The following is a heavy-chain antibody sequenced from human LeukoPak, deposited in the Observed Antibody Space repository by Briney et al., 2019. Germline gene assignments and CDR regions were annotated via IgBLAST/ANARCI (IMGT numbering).Heavy chain of an antibody. J-gene: IGHJ4*02. CDR1: GFTISRYS. V-gene: IGHV3-21*01. D-gene: IGHD3-22*01. Sequence: GGSLRLSCAVSGFTISRYSMIWVRQAPGKGLEWVSFISTSSIYIYYADSVKGRFTISRDNAKNSLFLQMNSLRAEDTAVYYCARVGDSSGYLIYSFDYWGQGTLVTVSS. CDR2: ISTSSIYI. CDR3: ARVGDSSGYLIYSFDY.